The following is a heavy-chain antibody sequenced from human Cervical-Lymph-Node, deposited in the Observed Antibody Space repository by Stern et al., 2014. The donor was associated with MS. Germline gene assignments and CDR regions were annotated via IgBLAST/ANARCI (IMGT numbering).Heavy chain of an antibody. D-gene: IGHD3-10*01. CDR2: MNPKSGNA. J-gene: IGHJ4*02. Sequence: QVQLVESGAEVRKPGASVKVSCKASGYAFTNYYLHWVRQAPGQGLEWMGWMNPKSGNAYYSQEFQGRVSMTRNTSMGTAYLELGGLTSDDTAVFYCARVPRPGVHFDYWGQGTLVTVTS. CDR1: GYAFTNYY. CDR3: ARVPRPGVHFDY. V-gene: IGHV1-8*01.